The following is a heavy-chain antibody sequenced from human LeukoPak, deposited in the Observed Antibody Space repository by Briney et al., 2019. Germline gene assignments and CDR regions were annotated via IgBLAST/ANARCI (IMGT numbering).Heavy chain of an antibody. D-gene: IGHD3-3*01. CDR1: GFTFSSYA. Sequence: PGGSLRLSCAASGFTFSSYAMSWVRQAPGKGLEWVSAISGSGGSTYYADSVKGRFTTSRDNSKNTLYLQMNSLRAEDMAVYYCANLYDFWSGYPLDYWGQGTLVTVS. CDR2: ISGSGGST. J-gene: IGHJ4*02. CDR3: ANLYDFWSGYPLDY. V-gene: IGHV3-23*01.